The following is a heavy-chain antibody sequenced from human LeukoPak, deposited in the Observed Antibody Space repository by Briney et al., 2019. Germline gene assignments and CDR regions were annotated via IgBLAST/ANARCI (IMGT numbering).Heavy chain of an antibody. CDR3: ARDSGGSTYGMDV. J-gene: IGHJ6*02. Sequence: SETLSLTCTVSGGSISGSYWSWIRQPPGKGLEWIGYFCCSGSTNFTNSNPSLKSLFTITVDTANDQFSLNLTSCAAPDTARHYCARDSGGSTYGMDVWGQGAKVTVSS. CDR2: FCCSGSTNFT. D-gene: IGHD2-15*01. CDR1: GGSISGSY. V-gene: IGHV4-59*01.